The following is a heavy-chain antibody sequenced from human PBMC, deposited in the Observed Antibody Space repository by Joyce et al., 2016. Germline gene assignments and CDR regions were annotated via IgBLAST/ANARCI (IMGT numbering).Heavy chain of an antibody. V-gene: IGHV3-74*01. J-gene: IGHJ4*02. Sequence: EVQLVESGGGLLQPGGSLRLSCAASGFTFTNYWMYWVRQAPGKGLVWVARVDSDGSGTSYADSVKGRFTISRDNAKNMVYLQMNSLRIEDTAVYYCGSVFEYWGRGALVTVSS. CDR1: GFTFTNYW. CDR2: VDSDGSGT. CDR3: GSVFEY.